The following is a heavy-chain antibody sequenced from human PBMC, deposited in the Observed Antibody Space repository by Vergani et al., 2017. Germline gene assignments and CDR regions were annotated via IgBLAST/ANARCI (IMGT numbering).Heavy chain of an antibody. CDR1: GFTFSSYE. D-gene: IGHD5-18*01. CDR3: ARDNTAMVPYYYYYYGMDV. V-gene: IGHV3-48*03. Sequence: VQLVESGGGLVQPGGSLRLSCAASGFTFSSYEMNWVRQAPGKGLEWVSYISSSGSTIYYADSVKGRFTISRDNAKNSLYLQMNSLRAEDTAVYYCARDNTAMVPYYYYYYGMDVWGQGTTVTVSS. J-gene: IGHJ6*02. CDR2: ISSSGSTI.